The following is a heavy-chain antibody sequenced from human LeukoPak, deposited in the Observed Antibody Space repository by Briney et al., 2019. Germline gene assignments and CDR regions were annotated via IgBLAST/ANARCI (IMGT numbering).Heavy chain of an antibody. D-gene: IGHD1-26*01. V-gene: IGHV3-23*01. J-gene: IGHJ4*02. Sequence: GRSLRLFRAVSGFTFSNYSTNWVRHAPGKGLESVSLISGSTGGTYYADSVKGRFSISRDNSKNTVYLQMNSLRVEDTAVYYCAKGPVSAVVGATTLDYWGQGTLVTVSS. CDR1: GFTFSNYS. CDR2: ISGSTGGT. CDR3: AKGPVSAVVGATTLDY.